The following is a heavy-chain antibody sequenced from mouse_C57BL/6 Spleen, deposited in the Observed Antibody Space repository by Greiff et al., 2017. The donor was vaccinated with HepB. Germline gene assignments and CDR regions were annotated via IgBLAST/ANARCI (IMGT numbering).Heavy chain of an antibody. CDR2: INPGSGGT. CDR3: ARDAYYGSSSYYFDY. CDR1: GYAFTNYL. V-gene: IGHV1-54*01. D-gene: IGHD1-1*01. J-gene: IGHJ2*01. Sequence: QVQLQQSGAELVRPGTSVKVSCKASGYAFTNYLIEWVKQRPGQGLEWIGVINPGSGGTNYNEKFKGKATLTADKSSSTAYMQLSSLTSEDSAVYFCARDAYYGSSSYYFDYWGQGTTLPVSS.